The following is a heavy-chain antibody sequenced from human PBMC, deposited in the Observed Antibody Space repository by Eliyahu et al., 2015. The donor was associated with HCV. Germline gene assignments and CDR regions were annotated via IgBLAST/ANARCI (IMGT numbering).Heavy chain of an antibody. CDR1: GFTFNTYG. CDR3: ARGEQQLGGFGY. CDR2: IWYDGSKE. D-gene: IGHD6-13*01. Sequence: QVQLVESGGGVVQPGKSLXLSCAASGFTFNTYGMHWVRQAPGKGLEXVXXIWYDGSKEYYVESVKGRFTIXRDNSKNTLYLQMNSLRAEDTAVYYCARGEQQLGGFGYWGQGTLVTVSS. J-gene: IGHJ4*02. V-gene: IGHV3-33*08.